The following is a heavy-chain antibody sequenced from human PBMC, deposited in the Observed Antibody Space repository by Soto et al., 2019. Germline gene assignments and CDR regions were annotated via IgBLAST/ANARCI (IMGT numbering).Heavy chain of an antibody. Sequence: EVQLVESGGGLVQPGGSLRLYCAASGLTFSSYSMNWVRQAPGTGLEWVSYISSNSSTIYYADSVKGRFTISRDNAKNSLYLQMNSLRAEDTAVYYCASGTVTSFDYWGQGTLVTVSS. D-gene: IGHD1-1*01. V-gene: IGHV3-48*01. CDR3: ASGTVTSFDY. J-gene: IGHJ4*02. CDR1: GLTFSSYS. CDR2: ISSNSSTI.